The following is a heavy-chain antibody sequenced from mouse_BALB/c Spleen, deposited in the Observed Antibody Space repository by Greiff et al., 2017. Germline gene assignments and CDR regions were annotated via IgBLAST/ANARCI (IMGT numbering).Heavy chain of an antibody. CDR3: NARGGNYDYGMDY. D-gene: IGHD2-1*01. V-gene: IGHV14-4*02. CDR2: IDPENGDT. CDR1: GFNIKDYY. J-gene: IGHJ4*01. Sequence: EVQLQQSGAELVRPGASVKLSCKASGFNIKDYYMHWVKQRPEQGLEWIGWIDPENGDTEYAPKFKGKATMTADTSSNTAYLLLSSLTSEDTAVFYCNARGGNYDYGMDYWGQGTSVTVSA.